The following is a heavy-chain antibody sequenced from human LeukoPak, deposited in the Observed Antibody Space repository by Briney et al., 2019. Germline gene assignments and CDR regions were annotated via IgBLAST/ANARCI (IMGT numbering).Heavy chain of an antibody. Sequence: PGGSLRLSCAASGFIFYNYAMSWVRQAPGKGLEWASGISGSGGSTYYAESVKGRFTISRDDSTLYLQMTSLRAEDTAVYYCAKRGVQQWLVDWYFDYWGQGTLVTVSS. V-gene: IGHV3-23*01. J-gene: IGHJ4*02. D-gene: IGHD6-19*01. CDR2: ISGSGGST. CDR3: AKRGVQQWLVDWYFDY. CDR1: GFIFYNYA.